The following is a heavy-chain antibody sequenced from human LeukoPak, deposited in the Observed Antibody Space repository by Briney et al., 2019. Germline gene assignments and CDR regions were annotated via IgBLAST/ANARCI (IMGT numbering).Heavy chain of an antibody. CDR1: GFTFSSFA. V-gene: IGHV3-23*01. CDR2: ISSSGGNT. D-gene: IGHD2-2*02. J-gene: IGHJ4*02. Sequence: PGGSLRLSCAPSGFTFSSFAMSWVRQAPGKGLEWVSSISSSGGNTYYADSVKGRFTISRDNSKNTLYLQMNSLRAEDTAVYYCAKDIVVVPVAIRAVATIRDYWGQGTLVTVSS. CDR3: AKDIVVVPVAIRAVATIRDY.